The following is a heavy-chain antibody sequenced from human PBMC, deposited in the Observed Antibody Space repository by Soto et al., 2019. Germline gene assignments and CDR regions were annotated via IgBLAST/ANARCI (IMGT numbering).Heavy chain of an antibody. CDR2: VNPKSGSI. CDR1: GYSFINYD. J-gene: IGHJ4*02. V-gene: IGHV1-8*01. CDR3: ARTPTDF. Sequence: QVLLVQSGAEVKRPGASVKVSCKTSGYSFINYDINWVRRASGQGLEWMGLVNPKSGSIDSAQKFQGRVSMTRNISISTAFLEVSSLTSEDTAVYYCARTPTDFWGQGTQVTVSS.